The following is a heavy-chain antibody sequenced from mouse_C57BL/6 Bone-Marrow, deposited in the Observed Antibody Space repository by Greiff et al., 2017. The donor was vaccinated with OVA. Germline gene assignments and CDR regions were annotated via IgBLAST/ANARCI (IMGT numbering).Heavy chain of an antibody. CDR3: ARRGFITAVVAPFAY. V-gene: IGHV1-85*01. CDR2: IYPRDGST. CDR1: GYTFTSYD. D-gene: IGHD1-1*01. J-gene: IGHJ3*01. Sequence: QVQLQQSGPELVKPGASVKLSCKASGYTFTSYDINWVKQRPGQGLEWIGWIYPRDGSTKYNEKFKGKATLSVDTSSSTAYMELHSLPSEDSAVYFCARRGFITAVVAPFAYWGQGTLVTVSA.